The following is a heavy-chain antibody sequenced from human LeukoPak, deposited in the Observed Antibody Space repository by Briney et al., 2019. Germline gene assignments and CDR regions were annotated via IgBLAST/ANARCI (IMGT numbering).Heavy chain of an antibody. CDR2: INHSGST. Sequence: SQTLSLTCAVYGGSFSGYYWSWIRQPPGKGLEWIGEINHSGSTNYNPSLKSRVTISVDTSKNQFSLKLSSVTAADTAVYYCARVFGREGYDFWSGEDYWGQGTLVTVSS. D-gene: IGHD3-3*01. V-gene: IGHV4-34*01. CDR3: ARVFGREGYDFWSGEDY. CDR1: GGSFSGYY. J-gene: IGHJ4*02.